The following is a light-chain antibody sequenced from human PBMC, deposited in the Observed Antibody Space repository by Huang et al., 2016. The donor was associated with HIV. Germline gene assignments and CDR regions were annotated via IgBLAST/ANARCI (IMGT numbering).Light chain of an antibody. V-gene: IGKV1-39*01. J-gene: IGKJ2*01. CDR1: QSISND. CDR3: QQSYSTPYT. Sequence: DIQMTQSPSSLSASVGDRVTITCRASQSISNDLNWYQQKPGKAPKLLIYAASSLQSGVPSRFSGSGSGTDFTLTISSLQPEDFATYYCQQSYSTPYTFGQGTKLEIQ. CDR2: AAS.